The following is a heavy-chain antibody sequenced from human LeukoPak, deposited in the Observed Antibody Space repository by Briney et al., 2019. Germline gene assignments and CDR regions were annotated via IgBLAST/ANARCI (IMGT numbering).Heavy chain of an antibody. CDR2: ISRSGSTK. V-gene: IGHV3-11*01. CDR1: GFTFSDYN. CDR3: ARDFVDTAMEDYFDY. D-gene: IGHD5-18*01. J-gene: IGHJ4*02. Sequence: GGSLRLSCAASGFTFSDYNMRWIRQAPGKGLEWVSSISRSGSTKYYADSVKGRFTISRDNAKNSLFLQMNSLRAEDTAVYYCARDFVDTAMEDYFDYWGQGTLVTVSS.